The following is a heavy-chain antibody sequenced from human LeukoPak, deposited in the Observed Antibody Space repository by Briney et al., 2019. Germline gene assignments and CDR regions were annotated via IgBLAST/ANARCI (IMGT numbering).Heavy chain of an antibody. CDR1: GFTFSSYA. CDR2: ISGSGGST. V-gene: IGHV3-23*01. D-gene: IGHD1-1*01. CDR3: AKANQEYRYFDY. J-gene: IGHJ4*02. Sequence: PGGSLRLSCAASGFTFSSYAKSWVRQATGKGLEWVSAISGSGGSTYYADSVKGRFTISRDNSKNTLYLQMNSLRAEDTAVYYCAKANQEYRYFDYWGQGTLVTVSS.